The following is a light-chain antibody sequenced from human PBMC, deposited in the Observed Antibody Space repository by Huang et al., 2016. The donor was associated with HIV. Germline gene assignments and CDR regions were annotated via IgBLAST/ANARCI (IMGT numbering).Light chain of an antibody. CDR3: QQRSNWPGIT. CDR1: HSINSY. Sequence: IVLTQSPAILSLSPGERATLSCRASHSINSYLAWYQQRPGQAPRLRIYDASSRAIGIPARFSGSGSGTDFTLTISSLEPEDFAIYYCQQRSNWPGITFGPGTKVDIK. V-gene: IGKV3-11*01. CDR2: DAS. J-gene: IGKJ3*01.